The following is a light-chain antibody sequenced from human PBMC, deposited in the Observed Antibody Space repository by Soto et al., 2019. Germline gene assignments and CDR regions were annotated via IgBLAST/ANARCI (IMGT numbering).Light chain of an antibody. CDR1: LSVSSY. Sequence: EIVLTQSPATLSLSPGERATLSCRASLSVSSYLAWYQQKPGQAPRLLIYDASNRASGVPARFSGSGSGTDFTLTISSLEPEDFAVYYCQQRSYWLSFGGGTKVEIK. CDR2: DAS. CDR3: QQRSYWLS. J-gene: IGKJ4*01. V-gene: IGKV3-11*01.